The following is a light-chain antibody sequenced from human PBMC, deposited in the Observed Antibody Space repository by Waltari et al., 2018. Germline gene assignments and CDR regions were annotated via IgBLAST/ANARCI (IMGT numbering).Light chain of an antibody. CDR3: LQDYNYPWT. CDR1: QGISSA. Sequence: AIQLTQSPSSLSASVGDRVTITCRASQGISSALAWYKQKPGKAPELLIYDASSLESGVPSRFSGSGSGTDFTLTISSLQPEDFATYYCLQDYNYPWTFGQGTKVEIK. J-gene: IGKJ1*01. V-gene: IGKV1D-13*01. CDR2: DAS.